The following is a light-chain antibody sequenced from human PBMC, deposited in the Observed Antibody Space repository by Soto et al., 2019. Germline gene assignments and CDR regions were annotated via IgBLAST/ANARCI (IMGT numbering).Light chain of an antibody. CDR3: SSYTGGSTYV. CDR2: DVS. V-gene: IGLV2-14*01. CDR1: SSDIGGYKY. Sequence: QSVLTQPASVSGSPGQSITISCTGTSSDIGGYKYVSWYQQHPGKAPKLMIYDVSNRPSGVSNRFSGSKSGNTATLTISGLQGEDEAEDYCSSYTGGSTYVFGTGTKLTVL. J-gene: IGLJ1*01.